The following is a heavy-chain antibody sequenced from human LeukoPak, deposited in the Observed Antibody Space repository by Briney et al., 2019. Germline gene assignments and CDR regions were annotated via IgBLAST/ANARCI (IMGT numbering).Heavy chain of an antibody. CDR1: GFTFSNAW. D-gene: IGHD6-13*01. Sequence: GGSLRLSCAASGFTFSNAWMNWVRQAPGKGLEWVSAISGSGGSTYYADSVKGRFTISRDNSKNTLYLQMNSLRAEDTAVYYCAKDRGIAAAGLFDYWGQGTLVTVSS. V-gene: IGHV3-23*01. J-gene: IGHJ4*02. CDR2: ISGSGGST. CDR3: AKDRGIAAAGLFDY.